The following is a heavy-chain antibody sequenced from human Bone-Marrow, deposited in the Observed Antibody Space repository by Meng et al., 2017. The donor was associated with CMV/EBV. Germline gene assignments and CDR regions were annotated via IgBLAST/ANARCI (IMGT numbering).Heavy chain of an antibody. V-gene: IGHV4-30-4*08. CDR3: ARGHCRSTSCYTSYYYGMDV. J-gene: IGHJ6*02. CDR2: IYYSGST. CDR1: GGSISSGDYY. D-gene: IGHD2-2*02. Sequence: SETLSLTCTVSGGSISSGDYYWSWIRQPPGKGLEWIGYIYYSGSTYYNPSLKSRVTISVDTSKNQFSLKLSSVTAADTAVYYCARGHCRSTSCYTSYYYGMDVCGQGTTVTVSS.